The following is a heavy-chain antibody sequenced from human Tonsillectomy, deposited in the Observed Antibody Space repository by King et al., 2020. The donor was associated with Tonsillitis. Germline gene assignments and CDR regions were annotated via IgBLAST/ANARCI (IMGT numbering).Heavy chain of an antibody. CDR3: ARRAIFGVIIRGPVDY. Sequence: QMQLQESGPGLVKPSETLSLTCTVSGGSISSSSYYWGWIRQPPGKGLEWIGSIYYSGSTYYNPSLKSRVTISVDTSKNQFSLKLSSVTAADTAVYYCARRAIFGVIIRGPVDYWGQGTLVTVSS. V-gene: IGHV4-39*01. J-gene: IGHJ4*02. CDR1: GGSISSSSYY. CDR2: IYYSGST. D-gene: IGHD3-9*01.